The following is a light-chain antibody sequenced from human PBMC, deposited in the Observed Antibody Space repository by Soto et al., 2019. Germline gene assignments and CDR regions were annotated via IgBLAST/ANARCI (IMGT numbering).Light chain of an antibody. V-gene: IGKV3-15*01. CDR2: GVS. CDR1: QSISSY. J-gene: IGKJ5*01. Sequence: EIVMTQSPETLSVSAGERATLSCRATQSISSYLAWYQLKPGQAPRLLIYGVSTRATGIPARFSGSGSGTEFTLTISSLQSEDVAVYYCQQHSGWPSITFGQGTRLEIK. CDR3: QQHSGWPSIT.